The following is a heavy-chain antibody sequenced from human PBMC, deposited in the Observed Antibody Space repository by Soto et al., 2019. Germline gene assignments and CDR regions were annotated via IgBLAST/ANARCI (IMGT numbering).Heavy chain of an antibody. J-gene: IGHJ6*02. CDR1: GGSISSGGYY. CDR2: IYYSGST. V-gene: IGHV4-39*01. Sequence: SETLSLTCSVSGGSISSGGYYWSWIRQHPGKGLEWIGSIYYSGSTYYNPSLKSRVTISVDTSKNQFSLKLSSVTAADTAVYYCARHQQSSYLYYYYGMDVWGQGTTVTVSS. D-gene: IGHD6-13*01. CDR3: ARHQQSSYLYYYYGMDV.